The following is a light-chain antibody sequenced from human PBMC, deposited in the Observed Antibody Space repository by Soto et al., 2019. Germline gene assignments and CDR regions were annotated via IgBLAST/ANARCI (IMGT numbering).Light chain of an antibody. J-gene: IGKJ5*01. CDR1: QSIRSN. CDR3: QQRSSAIT. V-gene: IGKV3-15*01. CDR2: GAS. Sequence: EIVMTQSPDTLSVSPGEGATLSCRFSQSIRSNLAWYQQRPGQAPRLLMYGASTRADGIPARFSGRGSGTDFTLTISGLEPEDFAVYYCQQRSSAITFGQGTRLEIK.